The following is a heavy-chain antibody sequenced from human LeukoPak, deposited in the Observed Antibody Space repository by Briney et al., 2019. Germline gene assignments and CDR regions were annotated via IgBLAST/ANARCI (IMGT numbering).Heavy chain of an antibody. V-gene: IGHV3-33*01. CDR2: MWYDGSRE. D-gene: IGHD1-26*01. Sequence: GVSLRLSCAASGFILSTHGMHWVRQAPGKGLEWVAGMWYDGSREDYADSVKGRFTISRDMSKNTLNLQMNSLRVEDTAMFYCARDSSFGSLDFRGQGTLVTVSS. CDR3: ARDSSFGSLDF. J-gene: IGHJ4*02. CDR1: GFILSTHG.